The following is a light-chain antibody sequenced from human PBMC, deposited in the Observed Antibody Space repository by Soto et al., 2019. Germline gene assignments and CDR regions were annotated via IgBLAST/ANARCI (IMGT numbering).Light chain of an antibody. CDR2: EAT. Sequence: QSVLTQPASVSGSPGQSITISCTGTSGDVGTYDLVSWYQHHPGAAPKLMIYEATRRPSGISNRFSGSKSGNTASLTISGLQAEDEAAYCCCSFAGSNSWVFGGGTKLTVL. CDR3: CSFAGSNSWV. V-gene: IGLV2-23*01. J-gene: IGLJ3*02. CDR1: SGDVGTYDL.